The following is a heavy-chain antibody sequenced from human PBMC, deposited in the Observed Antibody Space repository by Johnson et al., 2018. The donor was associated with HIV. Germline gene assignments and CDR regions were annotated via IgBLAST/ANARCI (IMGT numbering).Heavy chain of an antibody. J-gene: IGHJ3*02. CDR1: GFTFSSYD. D-gene: IGHD7-27*01. CDR3: ARERLGNWDPNDPFDI. V-gene: IGHV3-30*03. Sequence: QVQLVESGGGLVQPGGSLRLSCAASGFTFSSYDMHWVRQATGKGLEWVAVISYDGSNKYYADSVKGRFTISRDNSKNTLYLQMNSLRAEDTAVYYCARERLGNWDPNDPFDICGQGTVVTVSS. CDR2: ISYDGSNK.